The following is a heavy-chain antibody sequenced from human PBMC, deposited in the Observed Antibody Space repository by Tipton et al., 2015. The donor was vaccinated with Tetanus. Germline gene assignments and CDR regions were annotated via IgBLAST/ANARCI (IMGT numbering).Heavy chain of an antibody. J-gene: IGHJ5*02. CDR1: GASISSGGYF. CDR3: ASDQGGGRVARLNWFGP. Sequence: TLSLTCSVSGASISSGGYFWNWIRHHPGKGLEWIGYIYYSGSTFYNPSLKSRVTISVDTSNNQFSLKLSSVTAADTAVYYCASDQGGGRVARLNWFGPWGPGTLVTVSS. CDR2: IYYSGST. D-gene: IGHD3-16*01. V-gene: IGHV4-31*03.